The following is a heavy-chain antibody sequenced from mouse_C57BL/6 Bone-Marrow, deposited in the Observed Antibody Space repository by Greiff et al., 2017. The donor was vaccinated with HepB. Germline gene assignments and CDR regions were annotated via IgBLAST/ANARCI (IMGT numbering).Heavy chain of an antibody. CDR3: ARSPLYTWFAY. Sequence: EFQLQQSGPELVKPGVSVKISCKASGYTFTDYYMNWVKQSHGKSLEWIGDINPNNGGTSYNQKFKGKATLTVDKSSSTAYMELRSLTSEDSAVYYCARSPLYTWFAYWGQGTLVTVSA. J-gene: IGHJ3*01. CDR2: INPNNGGT. V-gene: IGHV1-26*01. D-gene: IGHD2-1*01. CDR1: GYTFTDYY.